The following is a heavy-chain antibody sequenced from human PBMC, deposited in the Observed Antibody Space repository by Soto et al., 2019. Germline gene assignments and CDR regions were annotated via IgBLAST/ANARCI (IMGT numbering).Heavy chain of an antibody. CDR3: AKAAAYHGSASYFPFDD. Sequence: EVQLLESGGGLVQPGGSLRLSCAASGFSFSSYAMSWVRQAPGKGLEWVSSISGSGANTYYVDSVKGRFTVSRDNSKNTRDLQMSSLRGEDTAVYKCAKAAAYHGSASYFPFDDWGLGTRVTVSS. CDR2: ISGSGANT. CDR1: GFSFSSYA. D-gene: IGHD3-10*01. V-gene: IGHV3-23*01. J-gene: IGHJ4*02.